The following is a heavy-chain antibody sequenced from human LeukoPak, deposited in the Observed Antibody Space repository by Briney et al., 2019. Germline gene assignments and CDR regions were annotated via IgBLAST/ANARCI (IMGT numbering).Heavy chain of an antibody. J-gene: IGHJ4*02. CDR1: GFIFSNHG. CDR3: VKDRTYYDFWTGYYVLDY. V-gene: IGHV3-30*02. D-gene: IGHD3/OR15-3a*01. Sequence: GGSLRLSCAASGFIFSNHGMHWVRQAPGKGLEWVVFIRSDGSNTYYADSVTGRLTISRDNSKNTLYLQMNSLRAEDAAVYYCVKDRTYYDFWTGYYVLDYWGQGTLVTVSS. CDR2: IRSDGSNT.